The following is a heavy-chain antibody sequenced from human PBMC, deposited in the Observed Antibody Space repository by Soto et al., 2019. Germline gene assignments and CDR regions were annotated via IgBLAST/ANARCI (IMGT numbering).Heavy chain of an antibody. J-gene: IGHJ6*03. CDR1: GFTFSNAW. CDR3: TTMYVSYDFWSGYPPVSYYYYMDV. Sequence: GGSLRLSCAASGFTFSNAWMSWVRQAPGKGLEWVGRIKSKTDGGTTDYAAPVKGRFTISRDDSKNTLYLQMNSLKTEDTAVYYCTTMYVSYDFWSGYPPVSYYYYMDVWGKGTTVTVSS. D-gene: IGHD3-3*01. V-gene: IGHV3-15*01. CDR2: IKSKTDGGTT.